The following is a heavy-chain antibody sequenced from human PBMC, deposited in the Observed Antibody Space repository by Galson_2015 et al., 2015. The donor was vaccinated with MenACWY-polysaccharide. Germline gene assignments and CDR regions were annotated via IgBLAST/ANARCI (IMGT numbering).Heavy chain of an antibody. V-gene: IGHV4-4*01. D-gene: IGHD3-10*01. Sequence: TLSLTCAVSGGSISSTDWWSWVRQPPGKGLEWIGEIYHSGSTNYNPSLKSRVTISVDQSKNQSSLKLSSVTAADTALYFCARDRYRSGYNWFDPWGQGTLVIVSS. CDR1: GGSISSTDW. CDR2: IYHSGST. CDR3: ARDRYRSGYNWFDP. J-gene: IGHJ5*02.